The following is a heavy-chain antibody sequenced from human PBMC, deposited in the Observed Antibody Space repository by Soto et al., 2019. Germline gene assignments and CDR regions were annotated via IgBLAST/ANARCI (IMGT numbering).Heavy chain of an antibody. CDR1: GYTFTSYG. D-gene: IGHD2-15*01. J-gene: IGHJ6*04. Sequence: QVQLVQSGAEVKKPGASVKVSCKASGYTFTSYGISWVRQAPGQGLEWMGWISAYNGNTNYAQKLQGRVTMTPDTAQSTAYMALRSLRSDDTTVYYWARTEGAVVAADVWGKGTTVTVAS. CDR3: ARTEGAVVAADV. V-gene: IGHV1-18*01. CDR2: ISAYNGNT.